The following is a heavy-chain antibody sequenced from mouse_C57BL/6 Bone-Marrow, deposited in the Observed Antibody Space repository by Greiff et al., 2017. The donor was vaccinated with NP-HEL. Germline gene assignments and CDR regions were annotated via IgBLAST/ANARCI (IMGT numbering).Heavy chain of an antibody. CDR2: IRSKSNNYAT. V-gene: IGHV10-1*01. CDR3: VRHGPTIYYYGSSPSYYAMDY. D-gene: IGHD1-1*01. J-gene: IGHJ4*01. Sequence: EVKLMESGGGLVQPKGSLKLSCAASGFSFNTYAMNWVRQAPGKGLEWVARIRSKSNNYATYYADSVKDRFTISRDDSESMLYLQMNNLKTEDTAMYYCVRHGPTIYYYGSSPSYYAMDYWGQGTSVTVSS. CDR1: GFSFNTYA.